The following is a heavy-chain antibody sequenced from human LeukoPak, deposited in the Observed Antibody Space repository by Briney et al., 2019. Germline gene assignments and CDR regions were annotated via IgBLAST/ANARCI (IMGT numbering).Heavy chain of an antibody. CDR1: GFTFTYYA. D-gene: IGHD4-11*01. Sequence: GGSLRLSCAASGFTFTYYAMNWVRQAPGKGLEWVSAISGSGSDGSTYYADSVKGRFTISRDNSKNTLYLQMNSLRAEDTAVYYCAKAGDYSYFDYWGQGTLVTVSS. CDR2: ISGSGSDGST. J-gene: IGHJ4*02. CDR3: AKAGDYSYFDY. V-gene: IGHV3-23*01.